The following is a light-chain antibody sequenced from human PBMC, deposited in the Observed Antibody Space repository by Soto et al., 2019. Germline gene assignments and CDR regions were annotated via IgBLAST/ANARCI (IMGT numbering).Light chain of an antibody. Sequence: DIQMTQSPSTLSASVGDRVTITCRASQSISRGLAWYQQKPGKAPKLLIYKASSLESGVPSRFSGIGSGTEFTLTISSLQPDDFATYYCQQYTSFLYTFGQGTKLEIK. J-gene: IGKJ2*01. CDR1: QSISRG. CDR3: QQYTSFLYT. V-gene: IGKV1-5*03. CDR2: KAS.